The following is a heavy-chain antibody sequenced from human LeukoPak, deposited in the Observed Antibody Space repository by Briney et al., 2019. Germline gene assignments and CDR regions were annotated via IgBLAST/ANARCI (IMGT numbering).Heavy chain of an antibody. CDR2: ISGSGGST. D-gene: IGHD5-12*01. CDR1: GFTFSSYG. V-gene: IGHV3-23*01. J-gene: IGHJ4*02. Sequence: PGGSLRLSCAASGFTFSSYGMSWVRQAPGKGLEWVSAISGSGGSTYYADSVKGRFTISRDNSKNTLYLQMNSLRAEDTAVYYCARDGGYSGYDYFDYWGQGTLVTVSS. CDR3: ARDGGYSGYDYFDY.